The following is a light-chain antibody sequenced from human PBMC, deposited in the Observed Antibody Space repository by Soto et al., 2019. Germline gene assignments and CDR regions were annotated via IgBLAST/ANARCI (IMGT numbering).Light chain of an antibody. CDR1: NSNIGKNS. CDR3: AAWDDSLNALV. J-gene: IGLJ6*01. Sequence: QSVLSQEPSVSGTPGQRVAMACSGGNSNIGKNSVNWYRQVPGTAPQLLIYSDTLRSFGIPDRFSASKSDTSASLAIGGLQSDDEALYFCAAWDDSLNALVFGGGTKVTVL. V-gene: IGLV1-44*01. CDR2: SDT.